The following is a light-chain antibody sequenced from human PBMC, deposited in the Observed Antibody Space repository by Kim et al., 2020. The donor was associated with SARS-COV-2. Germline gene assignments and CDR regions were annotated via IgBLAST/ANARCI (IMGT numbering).Light chain of an antibody. CDR1: SSDVGGYNY. J-gene: IGLJ1*01. CDR2: DVS. CDR3: CSYAGSYTYV. V-gene: IGLV2-11*01. Sequence: QSALTQPRSVSGSPGQSVTISCTGTSSDVGGYNYVSWYQQHPGKAPKLMIYDVSKRPSGVPDRFSGSKSGNTASLTISGLQAGDEADYYCCSYAGSYTYVFGIGTKVTVL.